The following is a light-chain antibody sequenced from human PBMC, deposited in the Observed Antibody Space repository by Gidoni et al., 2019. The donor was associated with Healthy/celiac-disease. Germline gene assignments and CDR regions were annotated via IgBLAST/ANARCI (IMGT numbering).Light chain of an antibody. J-gene: IGKJ4*01. CDR1: QSVSSY. CDR3: QQRSNWARDT. V-gene: IGKV3-11*01. Sequence: EIVLTQSPATLSLSPGERATLSCRASQSVSSYLAWYQQKPGQAPRLLIYDASNRATGIPARFSGSGSGTDFTLTISSLEPEDVAVYYCQQRSNWARDTFXGXTKVEIK. CDR2: DAS.